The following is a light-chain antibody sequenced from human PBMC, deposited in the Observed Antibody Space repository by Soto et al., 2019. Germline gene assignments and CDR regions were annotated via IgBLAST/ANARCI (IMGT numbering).Light chain of an antibody. CDR2: DDT. CDR3: QSFDSALLAYV. J-gene: IGLJ1*01. V-gene: IGLV2-23*01. Sequence: QSVLTQPASVSGSPGQSITISCTGTVGLVSWYQQHPGKVPKLIIYDDTKRPSGVSSRFSGSKSGNTASLTISGLQTEDEADYYCQSFDSALLAYVFGTGTKVTVL. CDR1: VGL.